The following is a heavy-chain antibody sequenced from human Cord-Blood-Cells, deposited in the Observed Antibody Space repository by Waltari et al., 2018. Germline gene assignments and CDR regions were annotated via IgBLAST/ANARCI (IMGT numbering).Heavy chain of an antibody. V-gene: IGHV5-51*01. CDR2: IYPGDSDT. CDR3: ARIPYYYGSGSYYNYYYYMDV. CDR1: GYSFTSYW. J-gene: IGHJ6*03. D-gene: IGHD3-10*01. Sequence: EVQLVQSGAEVKKPGESLKISCKGSGYSFTSYWIGWVRQMPGQGLEWMGIIYPGDSDTRYNPSFQGQVTISAYKSISTAYLQWSSLKASDTAMYYCARIPYYYGSGSYYNYYYYMDVWGKGTTVTVSS.